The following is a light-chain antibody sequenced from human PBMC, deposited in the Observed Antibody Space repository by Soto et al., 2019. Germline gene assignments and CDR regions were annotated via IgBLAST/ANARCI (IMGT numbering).Light chain of an antibody. CDR2: GAS. CDR1: QSVSSSY. CDR3: QQYGSSPSGT. J-gene: IGKJ1*01. V-gene: IGKV3-20*01. Sequence: ENVLAPSPGTLSLSPGERATLSCRASQSVSSSYLAWYQQKPGQAPRLLIYGASSRATGIPDRFSGSGSGTDFTLTVSRLEPEDFAVYYCQQYGSSPSGTFGQGTKVDIK.